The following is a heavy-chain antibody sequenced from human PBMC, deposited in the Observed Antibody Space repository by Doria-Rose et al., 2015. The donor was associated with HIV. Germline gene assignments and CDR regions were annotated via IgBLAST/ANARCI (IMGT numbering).Heavy chain of an antibody. CDR1: GFTFSDYY. CDR2: ISSSGSYI. J-gene: IGHJ4*02. CDR3: ACGVGATGDY. D-gene: IGHD1-26*01. V-gene: IGHV3-11*01. Sequence: LPCAASGFTFSDYYMSWIRQPPGKGLEWVSYISSSGSYIYYADSVKGRFTISRDRAKNSLYLEMNSLRAEDTAVYYCACGVGATGDYWGQGTLVTVSS.